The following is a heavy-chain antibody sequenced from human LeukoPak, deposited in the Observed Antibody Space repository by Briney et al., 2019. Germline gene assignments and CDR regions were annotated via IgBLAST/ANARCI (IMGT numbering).Heavy chain of an antibody. CDR2: MSGGGLST. D-gene: IGHD6-6*01. CDR1: DSNIGTYA. V-gene: IGHV3-23*01. J-gene: IGHJ4*02. CDR3: AKRWHSSSYYDY. Sequence: GGSLRLSCGAPDSNIGTYAVTWVRQVPGKGLEWVSGMSGGGLSTYYARSVKGRFTISRDTSKNTFYLEMNSPGADDTALYYCAKRWHSSSYYDYWGQGTLVTVSS.